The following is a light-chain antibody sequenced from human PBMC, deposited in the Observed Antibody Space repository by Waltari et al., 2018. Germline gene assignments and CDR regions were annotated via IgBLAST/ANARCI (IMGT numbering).Light chain of an antibody. Sequence: EIVMTQSPATLSVSPGERATLSCRASQSLSANLAWYQQKPGQAPRLLIYGASTRATGIPARFSGSGSGTDFTLTISSLQSEDFAIYYCQQYNTWPPITFGRGTRLEIK. CDR1: QSLSAN. V-gene: IGKV3-15*01. CDR3: QQYNTWPPIT. CDR2: GAS. J-gene: IGKJ5*01.